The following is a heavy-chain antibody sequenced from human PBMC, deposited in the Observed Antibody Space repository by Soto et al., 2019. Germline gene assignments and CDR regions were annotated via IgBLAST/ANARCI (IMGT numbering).Heavy chain of an antibody. CDR2: INAGNGNT. CDR3: ARVLSYYGSGSQGYQDYGIAV. CDR1: GYTFTSYA. D-gene: IGHD3-10*01. J-gene: IGHJ6*01. Sequence: VAAVKVSCKASGYTFTSYAMHWVRQAPGQRLEWMGWINAGNGNTKYSQKFQGRVTITRDTSASTAYMELSSLRSEDTAVYYCARVLSYYGSGSQGYQDYGIAVCGQ. V-gene: IGHV1-3*01.